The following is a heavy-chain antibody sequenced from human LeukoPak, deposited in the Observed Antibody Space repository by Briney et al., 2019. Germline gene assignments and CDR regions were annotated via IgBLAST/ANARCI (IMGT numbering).Heavy chain of an antibody. CDR3: AKPNLYSSSSSAFDI. Sequence: GGSLRLSCAASGFTFSSYWMSWVRQAPGKGLEWVANIKQDGSEKYYVDSVKGRFTISRDNAKNSLYLQMNSLRAEDMALYYCAKPNLYSSSSSAFDIWGQGTMVTVSS. CDR2: IKQDGSEK. CDR1: GFTFSSYW. V-gene: IGHV3-7*03. D-gene: IGHD6-13*01. J-gene: IGHJ3*02.